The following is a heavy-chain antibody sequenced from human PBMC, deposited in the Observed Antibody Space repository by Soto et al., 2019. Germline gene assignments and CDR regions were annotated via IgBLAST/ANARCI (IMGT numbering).Heavy chain of an antibody. CDR1: GFTFSSYS. J-gene: IGHJ5*02. CDR3: AREDIVVVPAAGRGFWFDP. Sequence: GGSLRLSCVASGFTFSSYSMNWVRQAPGKGLEWVSSISSSSSYIYYADSVKGRFTISRDNAKNSLYLQMNSLRAEDTAVYYCAREDIVVVPAAGRGFWFDPWGQGTLVTVPS. CDR2: ISSSSSYI. D-gene: IGHD2-2*01. V-gene: IGHV3-21*01.